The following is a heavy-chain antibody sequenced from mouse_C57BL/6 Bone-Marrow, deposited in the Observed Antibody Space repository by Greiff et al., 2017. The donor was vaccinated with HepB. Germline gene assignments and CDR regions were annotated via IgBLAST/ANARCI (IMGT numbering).Heavy chain of an antibody. CDR3: AAIVMPMDY. CDR1: GFTFSSYG. V-gene: IGHV5-6*01. J-gene: IGHJ4*01. Sequence: VQGVESGGDLVKPGGSLKLSCAASGFTFSSYGMSWVRQTPDKRLEWVATISSGGSYTYYPDSVKGRFTISRDNAKNTLYLQMSSLKSEDTAMYYCAAIVMPMDYWGQGTSVTVSS. CDR2: ISSGGSYT. D-gene: IGHD2-5*01.